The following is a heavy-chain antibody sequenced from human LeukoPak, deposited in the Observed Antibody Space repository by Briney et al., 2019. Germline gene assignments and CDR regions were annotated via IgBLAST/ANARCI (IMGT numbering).Heavy chain of an antibody. CDR1: GYTFTGYY. J-gene: IGHJ4*02. CDR3: ARLWFGESLYYFDY. Sequence: ASVKVSCKASGYTFTGYYMHWVRQAPGQGLEWMGWINPNSGGTNYAQKFQGRVTMTRDTSISTAYMELSRLRSDDTAVYYCARLWFGESLYYFDYWGQGTLVTVSS. V-gene: IGHV1-2*02. D-gene: IGHD3-10*01. CDR2: INPNSGGT.